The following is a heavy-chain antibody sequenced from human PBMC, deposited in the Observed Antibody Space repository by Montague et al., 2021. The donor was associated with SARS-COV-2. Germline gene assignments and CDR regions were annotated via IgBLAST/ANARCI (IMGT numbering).Heavy chain of an antibody. CDR3: AIPMVRGFSRAFDI. V-gene: IGHV4-34*01. CDR2: INQGGST. D-gene: IGHD3-10*01. J-gene: IGHJ3*02. CDR1: GASFSGYY. Sequence: SETLSLTCAVYGASFSGYYWSLVRQPQGKGLEWMGEINQGGSTNYNPSLKSRVTISVDTSKNQFSLKLSSVTAADTAVYYCAIPMVRGFSRAFDIWGQGTMVSVSS.